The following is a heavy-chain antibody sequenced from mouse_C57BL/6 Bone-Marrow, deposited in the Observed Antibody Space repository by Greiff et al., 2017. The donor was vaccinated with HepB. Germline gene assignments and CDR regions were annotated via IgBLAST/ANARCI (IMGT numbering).Heavy chain of an antibody. CDR1: GFTFSSYA. Sequence: EVKLMESGGGLVKPGGSLKLSCAASGFTFSSYAMSWVRQTPEKRLEWVATISDGGSYTYYPDNVKGRFTISRDNAKNNLYLQMSHLKSEDTAMYYCARDQYYYGSSNWYFDVWGTGTTVTVSS. D-gene: IGHD1-1*01. J-gene: IGHJ1*03. CDR2: ISDGGSYT. CDR3: ARDQYYYGSSNWYFDV. V-gene: IGHV5-4*01.